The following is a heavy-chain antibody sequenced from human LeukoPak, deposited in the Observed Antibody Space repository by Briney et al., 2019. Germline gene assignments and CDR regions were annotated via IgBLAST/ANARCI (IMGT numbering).Heavy chain of an antibody. CDR2: ISAYNGNT. CDR1: GYTFTSYG. J-gene: IGHJ6*02. V-gene: IGHV1-18*01. CDR3: ARDMSYCSGGSCYSLPDYYYGMDV. Sequence: GASVKVSCKASGYTFTSYGISWVRQAPGQGLEWMGWISAYNGNTNYAEKLQGRVTMTTDTSTSTAYMELRSLRSDDTAVYYCARDMSYCSGGSCYSLPDYYYGMDVWGQGTTVTVSS. D-gene: IGHD2-15*01.